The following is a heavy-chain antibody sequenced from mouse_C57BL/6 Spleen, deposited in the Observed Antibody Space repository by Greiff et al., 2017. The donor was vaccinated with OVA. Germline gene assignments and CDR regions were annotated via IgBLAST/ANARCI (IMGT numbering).Heavy chain of an antibody. CDR3: ARFTTVVSDWYFDV. J-gene: IGHJ1*03. CDR2: INPYNGDT. Sequence: EVQLQESGPELVKPGDSVKISCKASGYSFTGYFMNWVMQSHGKSLEWIGRINPYNGDTFYNQKFKGKATLTVDKSSSTAHMELRSLTSEDSAVYYCARFTTVVSDWYFDVWGTGTTVTVSS. D-gene: IGHD1-1*01. V-gene: IGHV1-20*01. CDR1: GYSFTGYF.